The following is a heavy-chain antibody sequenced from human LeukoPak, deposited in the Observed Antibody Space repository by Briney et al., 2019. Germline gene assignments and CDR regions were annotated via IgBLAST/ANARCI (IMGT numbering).Heavy chain of an antibody. D-gene: IGHD1-26*01. V-gene: IGHV3-21*04. CDR1: GFTVSTNN. CDR3: VRDRGTYRPIDY. Sequence: GGSLRLSCAASGFTVSTNNMRWVRQAPGKGLEWVSSISYTGTYIYYADSVKGRFTISRDNAQNSLYLQMNSLRAEDTAIYYCVRDRGTYRPIDYWGQGTLVTVSS. J-gene: IGHJ4*02. CDR2: ISYTGTYI.